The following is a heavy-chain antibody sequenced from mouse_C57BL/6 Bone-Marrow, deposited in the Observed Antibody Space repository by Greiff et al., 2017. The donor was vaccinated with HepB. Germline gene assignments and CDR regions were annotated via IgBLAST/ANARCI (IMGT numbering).Heavy chain of an antibody. CDR3: ARQSTLTVS. J-gene: IGHJ3*01. D-gene: IGHD5-1*01. CDR1: GFTFSSYG. CDR2: ISSGGSYT. V-gene: IGHV5-6*01. Sequence: EVMLVESGGDLVKPGGSLKLSCAASGFTFSSYGMSWVRQTPDKRLEWVATISSGGSYTYYPDSVKGRFTISRDNAKNTLYLQMSSLKSEDTAMYYCARQSTLTVSGGQGTLVTVSA.